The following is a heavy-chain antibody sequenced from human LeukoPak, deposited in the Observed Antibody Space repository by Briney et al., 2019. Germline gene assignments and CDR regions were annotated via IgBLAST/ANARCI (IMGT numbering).Heavy chain of an antibody. CDR1: GFTFSDYY. CDR3: ASAPAGYEYAFDI. Sequence: PGGSLSLSCAASGFTFSDYYMSWIRQAPGKGLEWVSYISSSSSYTNYADSVKGRFTISRDNAKNSLYLQMNSLRAEDTAVYYCASAPAGYEYAFDIWGQGTMVTVSS. D-gene: IGHD5-12*01. J-gene: IGHJ3*02. CDR2: ISSSSSYT. V-gene: IGHV3-11*06.